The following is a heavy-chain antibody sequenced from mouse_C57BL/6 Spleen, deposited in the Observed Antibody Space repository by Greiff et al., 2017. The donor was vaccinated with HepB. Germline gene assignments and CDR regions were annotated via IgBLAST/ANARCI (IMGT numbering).Heavy chain of an antibody. CDR2: ISYDGSN. D-gene: IGHD2-4*01. V-gene: IGHV3-6*01. Sequence: EVQLQQSGPGLVKPSQSLSLTCSVTGYSITSCYYWNWIRQFPGNKLEWMGYISYDGSNNYNQSLKNRSSITRDTSKNQFFLKLNSRTTEDTATYYCAREGDYDGYCDVWGTGTTVTVSS. CDR1: GYSITSCYY. CDR3: AREGDYDGYCDV. J-gene: IGHJ1*03.